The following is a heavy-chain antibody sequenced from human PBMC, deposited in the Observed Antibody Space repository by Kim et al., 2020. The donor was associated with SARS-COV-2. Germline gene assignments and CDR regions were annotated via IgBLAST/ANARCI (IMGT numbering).Heavy chain of an antibody. CDR1: GYTFTSYG. CDR3: SREGNFGPNYYYYYGMDV. V-gene: IGHV1-18*01. Sequence: ASVKVSCKASGYTFTSYGISWVRQAPGQGLEWMGWISAYNGNTNYAQKLQGRVTMTTDTSTSTAYMELRSLRSDDTAVYYCSREGNFGPNYYYYYGMDVWGQGTTVTVSS. CDR2: ISAYNGNT. J-gene: IGHJ6*02. D-gene: IGHD1-7*01.